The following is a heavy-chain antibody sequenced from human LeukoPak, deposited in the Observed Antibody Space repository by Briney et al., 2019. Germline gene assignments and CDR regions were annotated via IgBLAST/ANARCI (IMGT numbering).Heavy chain of an antibody. D-gene: IGHD3-10*01. Sequence: GASVKVSCKASGYTFTSYYMHWVRHAPGQGLEWMGIINPSGGSTSYAQKFQGRLTMTRDTSTSTVYMELSSLRSEDTTVYYCARDSPRVYYGSGSYYNALGYWGQGTLVTVSS. CDR3: ARDSPRVYYGSGSYYNALGY. V-gene: IGHV1-46*01. J-gene: IGHJ4*02. CDR2: INPSGGST. CDR1: GYTFTSYY.